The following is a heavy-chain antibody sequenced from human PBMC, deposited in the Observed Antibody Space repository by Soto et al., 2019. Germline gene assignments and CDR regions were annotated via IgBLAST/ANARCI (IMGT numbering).Heavy chain of an antibody. Sequence: ASVKVSCKASGYTFADYEINWVRQATGQGLEWMGWIHPDSGNTDFAQRFRGRITMTRNTSMSVVYMELDKLTSEDMAVYYCAKGLGPPERRFDPWGQGTLVTVSS. J-gene: IGHJ5*02. CDR3: AKGLGPPERRFDP. D-gene: IGHD7-27*01. CDR2: IHPDSGNT. V-gene: IGHV1-8*01. CDR1: GYTFADYE.